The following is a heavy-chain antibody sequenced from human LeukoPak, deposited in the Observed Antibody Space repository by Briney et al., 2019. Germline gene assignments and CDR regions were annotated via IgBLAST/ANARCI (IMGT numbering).Heavy chain of an antibody. CDR3: AKSLSVAGTMDY. D-gene: IGHD6-19*01. V-gene: IGHV4-59*01. J-gene: IGHJ4*02. Sequence: PSETLSLTCTVSGGSISGYYWSWIRQPPGKGLEWIGYIYYSGSTDYNPALKSRVTISVDSSKNQFSLKLSSVTAADTAVYYCAKSLSVAGTMDYWGQGTLVTVSS. CDR1: GGSISGYY. CDR2: IYYSGST.